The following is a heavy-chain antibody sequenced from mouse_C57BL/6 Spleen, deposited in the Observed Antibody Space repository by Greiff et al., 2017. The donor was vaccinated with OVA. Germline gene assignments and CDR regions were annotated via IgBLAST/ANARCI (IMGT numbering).Heavy chain of an antibody. Sequence: VMLVESGPELVKPGASVKISCKASGYAFSSSWMNWVKQRPGKGLEWIGRIYPGDGDTNYNGKFKGKATLTADKSSSTAYMQLSSLTSEDSAVYFCARSPYYYGSSPFWYFDVWGTGTTVTVSS. CDR3: ARSPYYYGSSPFWYFDV. J-gene: IGHJ1*03. CDR2: IYPGDGDT. D-gene: IGHD1-1*01. V-gene: IGHV1-82*01. CDR1: GYAFSSSW.